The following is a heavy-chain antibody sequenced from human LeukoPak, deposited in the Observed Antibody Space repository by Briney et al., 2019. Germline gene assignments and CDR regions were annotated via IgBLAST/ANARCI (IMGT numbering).Heavy chain of an antibody. CDR1: GFTFSSYA. D-gene: IGHD3-3*01. V-gene: IGHV3-23*01. J-gene: IGHJ5*02. CDR3: AKDSAYDFWSGYSNWFDP. Sequence: LPGGSLRLSCAASGFTFSSYAMSWVRQAPGKGLEWVSAISGSGGSTYYADSVKGRFTISRDNSKNTLYLKMNSLRAEDTAVYYCAKDSAYDFWSGYSNWFDPWGQGTLVTVSS. CDR2: ISGSGGST.